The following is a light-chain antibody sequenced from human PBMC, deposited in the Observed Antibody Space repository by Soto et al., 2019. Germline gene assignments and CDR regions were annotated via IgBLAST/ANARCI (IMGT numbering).Light chain of an antibody. CDR1: QGFDNY. J-gene: IGKJ5*01. CDR2: AAS. Sequence: DIQMTQSPSSLSASVGDRVTITGRASQGFDNYLAWYQQKQGKVPKLLIYAASTLQSGVPSRFSGGRSGTDFTLTISSLQPEDVETYYCQKYNSDLITFGQGTRLEIK. V-gene: IGKV1-27*01. CDR3: QKYNSDLIT.